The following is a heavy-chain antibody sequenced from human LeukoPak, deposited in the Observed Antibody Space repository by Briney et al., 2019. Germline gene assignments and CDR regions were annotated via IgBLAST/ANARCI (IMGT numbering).Heavy chain of an antibody. CDR2: INHSGST. J-gene: IGHJ6*04. V-gene: IGHV4-34*01. D-gene: IGHD6-13*01. Sequence: SETLSLTCAVYGGSFSGYYWSWIRQPPGKGLEWIGEINHSGSTNDNPSLKSRVTISVDTSKNQFSLKLSSVTAADTAVYYCARGGKQQLVHYYYGMDVWGKGTTVTVSS. CDR1: GGSFSGYY. CDR3: ARGGKQQLVHYYYGMDV.